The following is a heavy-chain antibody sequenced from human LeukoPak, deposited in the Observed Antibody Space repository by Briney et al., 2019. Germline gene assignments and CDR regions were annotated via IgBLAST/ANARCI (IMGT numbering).Heavy chain of an antibody. J-gene: IGHJ4*02. V-gene: IGHV3-30*04. CDR1: GFTFSSYA. D-gene: IGHD6-6*01. Sequence: GGSLRLSCAASGFTFSSYAMHWVRQAPGKGLEWVAVISYDGSNKYYADSVKGRFTISRDNSKNTLYLQMNSLRAEDTAVYYCARAFRSYSSSSPPFFDYWGQGTLVTVSS. CDR2: ISYDGSNK. CDR3: ARAFRSYSSSSPPFFDY.